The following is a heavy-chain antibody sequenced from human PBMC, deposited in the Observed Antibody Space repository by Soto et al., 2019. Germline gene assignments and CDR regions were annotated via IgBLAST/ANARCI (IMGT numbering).Heavy chain of an antibody. Sequence: EVQLLESGGGLVQPGGSLRLSCAASGFTFSSYAMSWVRQAPGKGLEWVSAISGSGGSTYYADSVKGRFTISRDNSENTLYLQMNSLRAEDTAVYYCARRTISGYWYFDLWGRGTLVTVSS. CDR2: ISGSGGST. CDR3: ARRTISGYWYFDL. D-gene: IGHD1-7*01. V-gene: IGHV3-23*01. J-gene: IGHJ2*01. CDR1: GFTFSSYA.